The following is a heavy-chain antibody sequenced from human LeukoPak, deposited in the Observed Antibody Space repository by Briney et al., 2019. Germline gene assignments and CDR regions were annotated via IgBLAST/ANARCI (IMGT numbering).Heavy chain of an antibody. V-gene: IGHV3-11*05. Sequence: PGGSLRLSCAASGFTFSDYYMSWIRQAPGKGLEWVSYISSSSSYANYADSVNGRFTIPRDNAKNSLYLQMNSLRAEDTAVYYCARDAYGSGSYYYGMDVWGQGTTVTVSS. J-gene: IGHJ6*02. CDR1: GFTFSDYY. D-gene: IGHD3-10*01. CDR2: ISSSSSYA. CDR3: ARDAYGSGSYYYGMDV.